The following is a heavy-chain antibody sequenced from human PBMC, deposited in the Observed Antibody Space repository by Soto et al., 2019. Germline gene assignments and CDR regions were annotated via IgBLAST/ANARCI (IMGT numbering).Heavy chain of an antibody. J-gene: IGHJ4*02. CDR2: INHSGST. Sequence: PSETLSLTCAVYGGSVSVYYWSWTRQPPGKGLEWIGEINHSGSTNYNPSLKSRVTISVDTSKNQFSLKLSSVTAADTAVYYCARPGAVAGTYYFDYWGQGTLVTVSP. CDR3: ARPGAVAGTYYFDY. V-gene: IGHV4-34*01. CDR1: GGSVSVYY. D-gene: IGHD6-19*01.